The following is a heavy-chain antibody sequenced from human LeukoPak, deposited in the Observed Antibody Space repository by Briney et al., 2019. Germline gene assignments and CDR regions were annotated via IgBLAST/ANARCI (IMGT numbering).Heavy chain of an antibody. J-gene: IGHJ4*02. Sequence: GGSLGLSCAASGFTFSKYAMSWVRQAPGKGPEWVSGITNSGGGPSSADSVKGRFTISRDNSKNTLYLQMNSLRVEDTAVYYCAKDGRSSAPHWGQGTLVTVSS. CDR2: ITNSGGGP. CDR3: AKDGRSSAPH. D-gene: IGHD6-6*01. CDR1: GFTFSKYA. V-gene: IGHV3-23*01.